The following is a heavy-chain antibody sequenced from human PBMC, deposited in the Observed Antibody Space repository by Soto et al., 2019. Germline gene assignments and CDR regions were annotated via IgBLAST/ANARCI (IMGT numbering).Heavy chain of an antibody. J-gene: IGHJ6*03. CDR2: IYYSGST. CDR3: ARDSARDYYYYMDV. Sequence: PSETLSLTCTVSGGSICSYYWSWIRQPPGKGLEWIGYIYYSGSTNYNPSLKSRVTISVDTSKNQFSLKLSSVTAADTAVYYWARDSARDYYYYMDVWGKGTTVTVSS. CDR1: GGSICSYY. D-gene: IGHD3-10*01. V-gene: IGHV4-59*01.